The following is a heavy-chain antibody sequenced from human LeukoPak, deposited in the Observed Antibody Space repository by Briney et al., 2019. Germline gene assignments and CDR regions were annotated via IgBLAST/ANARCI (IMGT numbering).Heavy chain of an antibody. V-gene: IGHV3-48*03. CDR2: ISGSGNTI. Sequence: GGSLRLSCAASGFTFRGYEMNWVRQAPGKVLEWISYISGSGNTIYYADSVKGRFTISRDNSKNPLYLQMNSLRAEDTAVYYCAKRGLGDYYDSSGYYYELDYWGQGTLVTVSS. D-gene: IGHD3-22*01. J-gene: IGHJ4*02. CDR3: AKRGLGDYYDSSGYYYELDY. CDR1: GFTFRGYE.